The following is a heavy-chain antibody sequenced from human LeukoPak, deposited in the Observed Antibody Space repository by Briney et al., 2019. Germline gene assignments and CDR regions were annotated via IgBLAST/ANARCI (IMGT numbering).Heavy chain of an antibody. CDR3: ARDTHIVVVPAAKEDAFDI. Sequence: ASVKVSCKASGYTFTSYGISWVRQAPGQGVEWMGWISAYNGNTNYAQKLQGRVTMTTDTSTSTAYMELRSLRSDDTAVYYCARDTHIVVVPAAKEDAFDIWGQGTMVTVSS. CDR2: ISAYNGNT. J-gene: IGHJ3*02. V-gene: IGHV1-18*01. D-gene: IGHD2-2*01. CDR1: GYTFTSYG.